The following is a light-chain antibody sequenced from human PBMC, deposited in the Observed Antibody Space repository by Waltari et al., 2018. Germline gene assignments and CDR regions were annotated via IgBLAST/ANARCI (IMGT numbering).Light chain of an antibody. CDR3: CSYAGSAITV. CDR1: SSDVGTYNL. J-gene: IGLJ2*01. Sequence: QSALTQTATVSGSPGQSITISCTGTSSDVGTYNLVSWYQQHPGQAPKLIIYDVNKRPSGVSNRFSGSKSGNTASLTISGLQAADEANYYCCSYAGSAITVFGGGTKVTVL. V-gene: IGLV2-23*02. CDR2: DVN.